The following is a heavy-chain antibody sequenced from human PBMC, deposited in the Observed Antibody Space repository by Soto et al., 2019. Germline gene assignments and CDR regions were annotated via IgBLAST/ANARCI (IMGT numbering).Heavy chain of an antibody. Sequence: ASVKVSCTASGYTFTIYYIHWVRQAPGQGLEWMGIINPSGGGTSYAQKFLGRVTMTRDTSTNTIYMELSSLRSEDTAVYYCARDLDSSGYYSHLGAFDFWGQGTMVTVSS. CDR2: INPSGGGT. J-gene: IGHJ3*01. CDR1: GYTFTIYY. V-gene: IGHV1-46*01. CDR3: ARDLDSSGYYSHLGAFDF. D-gene: IGHD3-22*01.